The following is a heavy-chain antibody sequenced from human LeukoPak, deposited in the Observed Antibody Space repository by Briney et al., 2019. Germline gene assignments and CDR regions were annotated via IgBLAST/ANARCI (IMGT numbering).Heavy chain of an antibody. CDR2: SGST. CDR1: GYSISSGYY. V-gene: IGHV4-38-2*02. Sequence: PSETLSLTCTVSGYSISSGYYWGGIRRPQGKGREGIGSGSTYYNPSLKSRVTISVDTSKNQFSLKLSSVTAADTAVYFCVSPRGDDSGGYYTWYFHHWGQGILVTVSS. J-gene: IGHJ1*01. D-gene: IGHD3-22*01. CDR3: VSPRGDDSGGYYTWYFHH.